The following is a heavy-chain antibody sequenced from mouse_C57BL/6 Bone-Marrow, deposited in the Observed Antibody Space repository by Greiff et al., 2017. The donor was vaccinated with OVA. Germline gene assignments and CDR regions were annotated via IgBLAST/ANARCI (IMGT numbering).Heavy chain of an antibody. D-gene: IGHD2-2*01. CDR1: GYTFTSYG. J-gene: IGHJ2*01. CDR2: IYPRSGNT. CDR3: ARGRVWLRGDY. Sequence: LQESGAELARPGASVKLSCTASGYTFTSYGISWVKQRTGQGLEWIGEIYPRSGNTYYNEKFKGKATLTADKSSSTAYMELRSLTSEDSAVYFCARGRVWLRGDYWGQGTTLTVSS. V-gene: IGHV1-81*01.